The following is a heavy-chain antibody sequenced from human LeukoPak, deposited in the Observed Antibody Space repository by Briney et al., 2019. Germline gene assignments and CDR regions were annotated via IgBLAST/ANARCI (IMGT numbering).Heavy chain of an antibody. D-gene: IGHD3-10*01. CDR3: TRIPLGSGLYYFDY. J-gene: IGHJ4*02. CDR1: GFTFSNYA. Sequence: PGGSLRLSCAASGFTFSNYAIHWVRQAPGKGLEWVAVISYDGSNTYYADSVKGRFTISRDTSKNTLYLQMNSLRAEDTAVYYCTRIPLGSGLYYFDYWGQGTLVSVSS. CDR2: ISYDGSNT. V-gene: IGHV3-30-3*01.